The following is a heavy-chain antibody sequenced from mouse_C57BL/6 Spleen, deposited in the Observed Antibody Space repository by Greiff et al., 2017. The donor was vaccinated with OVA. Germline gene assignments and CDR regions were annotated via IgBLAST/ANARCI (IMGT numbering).Heavy chain of an antibody. CDR1: GFTFSDYG. D-gene: IGHD2-1*01. Sequence: DVMLVESGGGLVKPGGSLKLSCAASGFTFSDYGMHWVRQAPEKGLEWVAYISSGSSTIYYADTVKGRFTISRDNAKNTLFLQMTSLRSEDTAMYYCAREGNPAWFAYWGQGTLVTVSA. CDR3: AREGNPAWFAY. V-gene: IGHV5-17*01. CDR2: ISSGSSTI. J-gene: IGHJ3*01.